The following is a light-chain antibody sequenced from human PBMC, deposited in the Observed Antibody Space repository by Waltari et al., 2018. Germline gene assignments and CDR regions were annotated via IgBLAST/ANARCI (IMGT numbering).Light chain of an antibody. J-gene: IGKJ4*01. CDR1: QSVLYSSNNGRNY. CDR3: QQYYSTPLT. Sequence: DIVMTQSPDSLAVSLGERATINCKSSQSVLYSSNNGRNYLAWYQQKPGQPPKLLFYWASTRESGVPDRFRGSGSETDFTLTISSLQAEDLAVYFCQQYYSTPLTFGGGTKVEIK. CDR2: WAS. V-gene: IGKV4-1*01.